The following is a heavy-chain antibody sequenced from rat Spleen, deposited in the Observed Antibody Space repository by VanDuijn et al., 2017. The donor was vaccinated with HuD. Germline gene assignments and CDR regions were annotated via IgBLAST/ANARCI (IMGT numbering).Heavy chain of an antibody. CDR1: GHSITSTYR. J-gene: IGHJ3*01. V-gene: IGHV3-3*01. Sequence: EVQLQESGPGLVKPSQSLSLTCSVTGHSITSTYRWNWIRKFPGNKLEWMGYINSAGNTNYNPSLKSRISISRDTSKNHFFLQVNSVSSEDTATYYCARSDGVHYYLPFADWGQGTLVTASS. D-gene: IGHD1-1*01. CDR2: INSAGNT. CDR3: ARSDGVHYYLPFAD.